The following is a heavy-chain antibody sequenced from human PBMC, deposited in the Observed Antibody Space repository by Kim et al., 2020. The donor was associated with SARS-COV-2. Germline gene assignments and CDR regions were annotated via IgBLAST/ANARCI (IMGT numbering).Heavy chain of an antibody. V-gene: IGHV3-53*01. CDR1: GFTVSSNY. D-gene: IGHD1-26*01. CDR2: IYSGGST. Sequence: GGSLRLSCAASGFTVSSNYMSWVRQAPGKGLEWVSVIYSGGSTYYADSVKGRFTISRHNSKNTLYIQMNSRTAEDTAVYYCARVKGALSLVRVANAFDIWGQGARVTVSS. CDR3: ARVKGALSLVRVANAFDI. J-gene: IGHJ3*02.